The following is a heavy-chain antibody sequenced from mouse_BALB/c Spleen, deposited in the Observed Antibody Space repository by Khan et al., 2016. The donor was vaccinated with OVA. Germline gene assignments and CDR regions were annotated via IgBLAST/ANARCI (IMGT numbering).Heavy chain of an antibody. J-gene: IGHJ3*01. V-gene: IGHV2-9*02. D-gene: IGHD1-1*01. CDR1: GFSLTSYG. Sequence: QVQLKQSGPGLVAPSQTLSITCTVSGFSLTSYGVHWVRQPPGKGLEWLGVIWAGGSTNHNSALMSRLSISKDNSKSQDFLKMNSLQTDDTATYYCAGAFYYGAWFAYWGQGTLVTVSA. CDR2: IWAGGST. CDR3: AGAFYYGAWFAY.